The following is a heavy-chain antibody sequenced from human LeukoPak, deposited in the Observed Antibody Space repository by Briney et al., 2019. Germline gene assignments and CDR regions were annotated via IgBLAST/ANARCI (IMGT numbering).Heavy chain of an antibody. CDR3: ARDLSYYDSSGFNDY. CDR1: GGSISSYY. Sequence: SETLSLTCTVSGGSISSYYWSWIRQPPGKGLEWIGYIYYSGSTNYNPSLKSRVTISVDTSKNQFSLKLSSVTAADTAVYYCARDLSYYDSSGFNDYWGQGTLVTVSS. V-gene: IGHV4-59*12. CDR2: IYYSGST. J-gene: IGHJ4*02. D-gene: IGHD3-22*01.